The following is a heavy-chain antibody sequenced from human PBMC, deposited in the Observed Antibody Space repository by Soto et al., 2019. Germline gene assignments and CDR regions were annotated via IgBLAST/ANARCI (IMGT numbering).Heavy chain of an antibody. D-gene: IGHD3-10*02. V-gene: IGHV3-48*03. CDR2: ISSSATGI. J-gene: IGHJ1*01. Sequence: RKGLEWVSYISSSATGIFYADSVKGRFTISRDDANNSLYLQMNSLRAEDTAVYYCSIPRTCRHYNVQH. CDR3: SIPRTCRHYNVQH.